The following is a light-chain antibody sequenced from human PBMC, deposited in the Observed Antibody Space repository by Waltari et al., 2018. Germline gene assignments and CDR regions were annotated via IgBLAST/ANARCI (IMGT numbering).Light chain of an antibody. CDR3: QQYHDYSA. CDR1: QSILTW. V-gene: IGKV1-5*03. CDR2: KAF. Sequence: DTQMTQSPSTLSASVGDRVTITCRASQSILTWLAWFQQKPGKAPRLLIYKAFNLERGVPGRFSGSASGTEFNLTISSLQPDDSATYYCQQYHDYSAFGQGTKLEIK. J-gene: IGKJ2*01.